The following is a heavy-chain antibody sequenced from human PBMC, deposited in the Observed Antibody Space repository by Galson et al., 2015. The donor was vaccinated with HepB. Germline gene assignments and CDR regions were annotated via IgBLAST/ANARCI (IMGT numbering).Heavy chain of an antibody. V-gene: IGHV6-1*01. J-gene: IGHJ6*02. Sequence: CAISGDRASRNSVAWNWIRQSPPRGLEWLGRTSYKTKWDNDYALSVKSRITISPDTSKNQFSLHLNFMTPEDTAVYYCARGGAYDQWPHYYDMDVWGQGTTVTVSS. CDR1: GDRASRNSVA. CDR3: ARGGAYDQWPHYYDMDV. D-gene: IGHD6-19*01. CDR2: TSYKTKWDN.